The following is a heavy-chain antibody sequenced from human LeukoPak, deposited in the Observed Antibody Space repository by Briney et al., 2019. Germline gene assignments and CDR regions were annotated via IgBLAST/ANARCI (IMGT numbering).Heavy chain of an antibody. V-gene: IGHV1-8*01. CDR2: INPNNGNT. Sequence: ASVKVPCKASEYTFTTFDINWVRQATGQGLEWMGWINPNNGNTGFAQKFQGRVTMTRNISLSTAYMELTSLKSEDTAVYYCARGLGTYWGKDFLNWFDPWGQGTLVTVSP. J-gene: IGHJ5*02. D-gene: IGHD3-16*01. CDR3: ARGLGTYWGKDFLNWFDP. CDR1: EYTFTTFD.